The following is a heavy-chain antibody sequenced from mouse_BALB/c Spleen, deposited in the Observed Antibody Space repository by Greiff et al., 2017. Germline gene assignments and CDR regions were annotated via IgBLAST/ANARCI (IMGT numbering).Heavy chain of an antibody. CDR1: GDSITSGY. V-gene: IGHV3-8*02. D-gene: IGHD1-1*01. CDR3: ARSFYYYGSSYYFDY. CDR2: ISYSGST. Sequence: VQLKQSGPSLVKPSQTLSLTCSVTGDSITSGYWNWIRKFPGNKLEYMGYISYSGSTYYNPSLKSRISITRDTSKNQYYLQLNSVTTEDTATYYCARSFYYYGSSYYFDYWGQGTTLTVSS. J-gene: IGHJ2*01.